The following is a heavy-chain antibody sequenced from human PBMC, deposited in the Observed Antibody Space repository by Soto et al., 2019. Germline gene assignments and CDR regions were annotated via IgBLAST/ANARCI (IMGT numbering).Heavy chain of an antibody. CDR1: GYTFTSYG. J-gene: IGHJ6*02. V-gene: IGHV1-18*01. CDR3: ARLSSRFGDELGPDYYYYYGMDV. Sequence: QVQLVQSGAEVKKPGASVKVSCKASGYTFTSYGISWVRQAPGQGLEWMGWISAYNGNTNYAQKLQGRATIPTDTSTSTAYMELRSLRSDDTAVYYCARLSSRFGDELGPDYYYYYGMDVWGQGTTVTVSS. D-gene: IGHD3-10*01. CDR2: ISAYNGNT.